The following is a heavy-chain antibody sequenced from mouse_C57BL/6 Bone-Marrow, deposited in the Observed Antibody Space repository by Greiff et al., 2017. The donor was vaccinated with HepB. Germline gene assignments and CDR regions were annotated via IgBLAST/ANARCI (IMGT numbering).Heavy chain of an antibody. CDR2: IYPGDGDT. CDR3: GRGGGGGCYFDD. J-gene: IGHJ2*01. V-gene: IGHV1-82*01. Sequence: QVQLQQSGPELVKPGASVKISCKASGYAFSSSWMNWVKQRPGKGLEWIGRIYPGDGDTNYNGKFKGKATLTANKSSSTSYMQLSSLTAEDSAVYCCGRGGGGGCYFDDWGQGTTLTVAS. CDR1: GYAFSSSW.